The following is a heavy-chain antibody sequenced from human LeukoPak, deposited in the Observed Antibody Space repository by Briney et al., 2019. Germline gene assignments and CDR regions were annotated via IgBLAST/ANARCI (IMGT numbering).Heavy chain of an antibody. CDR2: ITRGSSNL. CDR1: GLTFTYSD. J-gene: IGHJ4*02. V-gene: IGHV3-69-1*02. CDR3: ARNFDS. Sequence: GGSLRLSCVASGLTFTYSDFNWIRQAPGKGLEWLSAITRGSSNLYYADSVKGRFTTSRDDDKDTMYLQMENLRVEDTAIYYCARNFDSWGQGTLVTVSS.